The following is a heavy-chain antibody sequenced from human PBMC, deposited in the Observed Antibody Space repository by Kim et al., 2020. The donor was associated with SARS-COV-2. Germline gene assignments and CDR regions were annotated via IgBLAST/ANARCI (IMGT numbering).Heavy chain of an antibody. CDR1: GGSISGYY. D-gene: IGHD1-26*01. Sequence: SETLSLTCTVSGGSISGYYWSWIRQPPGKGLEWIGDIYYSGSTNYNPSLKSRVTISVDTSKNQFSLRLSSVTAADTAVYYWARHKFVGSTPFYYWGQGTL. CDR3: ARHKFVGSTPFYY. V-gene: IGHV4-59*08. J-gene: IGHJ4*02. CDR2: IYYSGST.